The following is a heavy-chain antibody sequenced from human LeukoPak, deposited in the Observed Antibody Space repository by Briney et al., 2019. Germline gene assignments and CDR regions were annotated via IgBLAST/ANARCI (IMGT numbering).Heavy chain of an antibody. Sequence: SQTLSLTCAISGDSVSSNIAAWNWIRQSPSRGLEWLGRTYYRSKWYNDYAVSVKSRITINPDTSKNQFSLQLNSVTPEDTAVCYCARNPISVAGDNWLDPWGQGTLVTVSS. CDR1: GDSVSSNIAA. CDR2: TYYRSKWYN. CDR3: ARNPISVAGDNWLDP. J-gene: IGHJ5*02. D-gene: IGHD6-13*01. V-gene: IGHV6-1*01.